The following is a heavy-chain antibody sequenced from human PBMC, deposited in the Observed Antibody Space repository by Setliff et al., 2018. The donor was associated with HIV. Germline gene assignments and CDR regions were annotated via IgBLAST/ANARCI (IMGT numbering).Heavy chain of an antibody. CDR1: GGTFSTYA. CDR3: ATLDRDLHSSAFDTFDI. V-gene: IGHV1-2*02. CDR2: INPESGDT. Sequence: ASVKVSCKASGGTFSTYAVSWVRQAPGQGLEWMGGINPESGDTNYAQKFQGRLTMTRDTSINTAYMELSRLTSDDTAVYYCATLDRDLHSSAFDTFDIWGQGTMVTVSS. J-gene: IGHJ3*02. D-gene: IGHD3-22*01.